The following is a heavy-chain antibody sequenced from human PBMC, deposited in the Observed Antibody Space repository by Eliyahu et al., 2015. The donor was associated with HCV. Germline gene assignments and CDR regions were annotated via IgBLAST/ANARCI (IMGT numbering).Heavy chain of an antibody. J-gene: IGHJ6*03. Sequence: QLQLQESGPGLVKPSETLSLTCTVSGGSISSSSYYWGWIRQPPGKGLEWIGSIYYSGSTYYNPSLKSRVTISVDTSKNQFSLKLSSVTAADTAVYYCARLPDYYYMDVWGKGTTVTVSS. CDR3: ARLPDYYYMDV. CDR1: GGSISSSSYY. CDR2: IYYSGST. V-gene: IGHV4-39*01. D-gene: IGHD1-14*01.